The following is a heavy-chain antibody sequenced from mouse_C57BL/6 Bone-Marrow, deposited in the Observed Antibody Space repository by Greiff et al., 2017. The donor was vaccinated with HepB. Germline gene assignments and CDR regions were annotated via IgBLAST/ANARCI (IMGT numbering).Heavy chain of an antibody. D-gene: IGHD2-4*01. J-gene: IGHJ3*01. CDR1: GYTFTSYG. CDR3: AIYYDYDFAY. V-gene: IGHV1-81*01. CDR2: IYPRSGNT. Sequence: VHLVESGAELARPGASVKLSCKASGYTFTSYGISWVKQRTGQGLEWIGEIYPRSGNTYYNEKFKGKATLTADKSSSTAYMELRSLTSEDSAVYFCAIYYDYDFAYWGQGTLVTVSA.